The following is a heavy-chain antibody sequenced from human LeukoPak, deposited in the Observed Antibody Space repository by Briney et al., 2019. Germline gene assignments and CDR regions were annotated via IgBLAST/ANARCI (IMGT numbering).Heavy chain of an antibody. J-gene: IGHJ2*01. CDR2: LYSGSDT. Sequence: GGSLRLSCAASGFTVSTKYMNWVRQAPGKGVEWVSILYSGSDTYYANSVTGRFTISRDSSKNILSLQMNDLRDEDTAVYYCARVGDHFHWYLDLWGRGTLVTVSS. CDR1: GFTVSTKY. V-gene: IGHV3-53*01. D-gene: IGHD3-10*01. CDR3: ARVGDHFHWYLDL.